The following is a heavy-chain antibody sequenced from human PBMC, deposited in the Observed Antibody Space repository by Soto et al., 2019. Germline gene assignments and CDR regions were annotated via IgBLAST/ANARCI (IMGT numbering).Heavy chain of an antibody. CDR1: GGTFSSYA. V-gene: IGHV1-69*13. CDR2: IIPIFGTA. CDR3: ARDTDYYDGRREYYFDY. J-gene: IGHJ4*02. D-gene: IGHD3-22*01. Sequence: ASVKVSCKASGGTFSSYAISWVRQAPGQGLEWMGGIIPIFGTANYAQKFQGRVTITADESTSPAYMELSSLRSEDTAVYYCARDTDYYDGRREYYFDYWGQGTLVTVSS.